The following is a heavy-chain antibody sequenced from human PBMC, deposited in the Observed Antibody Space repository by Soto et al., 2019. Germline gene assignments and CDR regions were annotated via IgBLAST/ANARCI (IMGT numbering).Heavy chain of an antibody. Sequence: SSETLSLTCAVYGGSFSGYYWSWIRQPPGKGLEWIGEINHSGSTNYNPSLKSRVTISVDTSKNQFSLKLSSVTAADTAVYYCARGLRYCSSTSCYASRYYYYMDVWGKGTTVTVSS. D-gene: IGHD2-2*01. CDR3: ARGLRYCSSTSCYASRYYYYMDV. V-gene: IGHV4-34*01. CDR1: GGSFSGYY. J-gene: IGHJ6*03. CDR2: INHSGST.